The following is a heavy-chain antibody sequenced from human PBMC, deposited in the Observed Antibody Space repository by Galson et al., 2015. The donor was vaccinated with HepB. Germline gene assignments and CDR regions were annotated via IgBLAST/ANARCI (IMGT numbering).Heavy chain of an antibody. CDR3: ARDLRGYSYGGVFSWYFDL. J-gene: IGHJ2*01. D-gene: IGHD5-18*01. CDR1: GYTFTSYG. V-gene: IGHV1-18*01. CDR2: ISAYNGNT. Sequence: SVKVSCKASGYTFTSYGISWVRQAPGQGLEWMGWISAYNGNTNYAQKLQDRVTMTTDTSTSTAYMELRSLRSDDTAVYYCARDLRGYSYGGVFSWYFDLWGRGTLVTVSS.